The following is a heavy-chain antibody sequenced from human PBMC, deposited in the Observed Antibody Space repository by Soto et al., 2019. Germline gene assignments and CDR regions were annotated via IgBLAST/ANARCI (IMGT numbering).Heavy chain of an antibody. J-gene: IGHJ6*02. CDR2: IWYDGSNK. V-gene: IGHV3-33*01. D-gene: IGHD2-2*01. CDR3: AREFIVVVPAAIHYYGMDV. Sequence: GSLRLSCAASGFTFSSYGMHWVRQAPGKGLEWVAVIWYDGSNKYYADSVKGRFTISRDNSKNTLYLQMNSLRAEDTAVYYCAREFIVVVPAAIHYYGMDVWGQGTTVTVSS. CDR1: GFTFSSYG.